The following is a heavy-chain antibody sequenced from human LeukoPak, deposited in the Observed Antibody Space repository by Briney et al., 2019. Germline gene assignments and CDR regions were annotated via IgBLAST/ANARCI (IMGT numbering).Heavy chain of an antibody. CDR3: ARDRISIVGATAYYYYYMDV. CDR2: INPNSGDT. J-gene: IGHJ6*03. D-gene: IGHD1-26*01. Sequence: ASVKVSCKASGYTFTGFYMHWVRQAPGQGLEWMGWINPNSGDTNYAQKFQGRVTMTRDTPISTAYMELSRLRSDDTAVYYCARDRISIVGATAYYYYYMDVWGKGTTVTVSS. CDR1: GYTFTGFY. V-gene: IGHV1-2*02.